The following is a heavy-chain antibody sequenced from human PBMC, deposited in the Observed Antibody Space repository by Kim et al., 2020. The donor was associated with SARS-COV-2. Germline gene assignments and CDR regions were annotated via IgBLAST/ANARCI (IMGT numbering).Heavy chain of an antibody. CDR3: ARALNDYGEHTMTPHFDS. CDR2: IYYSGTT. V-gene: IGHV4-30-4*01. CDR1: GDSITSADYH. D-gene: IGHD4-17*01. J-gene: IGHJ5*01. Sequence: SETLSLTCTVSGDSITSADYHWTWIRQPPGKGLEWIGYIYYSGTTYYHPSLKSRLTISVDTSKSQFSLKLNSVIAADTAVYYCARALNDYGEHTMTPHFDSWGKGLLVTVSS.